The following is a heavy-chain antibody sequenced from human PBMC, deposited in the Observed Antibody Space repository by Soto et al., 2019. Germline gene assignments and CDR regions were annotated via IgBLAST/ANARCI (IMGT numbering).Heavy chain of an antibody. D-gene: IGHD6-13*01. CDR2: IIPIFGTA. V-gene: IGHV1-69*06. J-gene: IGHJ6*02. CDR1: GGTFSSYA. CDR3: ARAKQLVRDYYYGMDV. Sequence: GASGKVSCKASGGTFSSYAISWVRQAPGQGLEWMGGIIPIFGTANYAQKFQGRVTITADKSTSTAYMELSSLRSEDTAVYYCARAKQLVRDYYYGMDVWGQGTTVTVSS.